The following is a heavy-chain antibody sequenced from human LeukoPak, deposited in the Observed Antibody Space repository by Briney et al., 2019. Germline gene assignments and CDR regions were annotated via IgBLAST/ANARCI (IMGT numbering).Heavy chain of an antibody. J-gene: IGHJ6*02. CDR1: GGSISSYY. Sequence: TSETLSLTCTVSGGSISSYYWSWIRQPAGKGLEWIGRNYTSGSTNYNPSLKSRVTMSVDTSKNQFSLKLSSVTAADTAVYYCARDRGRAVAGTSGMDVWGQGTTVTVSS. D-gene: IGHD6-19*01. CDR2: NYTSGST. V-gene: IGHV4-4*07. CDR3: ARDRGRAVAGTSGMDV.